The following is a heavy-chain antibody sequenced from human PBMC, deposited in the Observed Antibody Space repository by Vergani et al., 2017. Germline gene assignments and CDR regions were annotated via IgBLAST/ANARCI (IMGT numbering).Heavy chain of an antibody. Sequence: EMQLLESGGGLVQPGGSLRLSCAASGFTFSSYAMSWVRQAPGKGLEWVSAISGSGGSTYYADSVKGRFTISRDNSKNTLYLQMNSLRAEDTAVYYCAKPYDYVWGSPYYFDYWGQGTLVTVSS. D-gene: IGHD3-16*01. CDR3: AKPYDYVWGSPYYFDY. CDR2: ISGSGGST. V-gene: IGHV3-23*01. CDR1: GFTFSSYA. J-gene: IGHJ4*02.